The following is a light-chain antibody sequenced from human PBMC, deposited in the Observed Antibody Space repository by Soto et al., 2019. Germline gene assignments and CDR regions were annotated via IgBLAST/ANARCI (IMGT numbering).Light chain of an antibody. J-gene: IGKJ5*01. CDR1: QSVSGSS. CDR3: QQHNTWPIT. Sequence: EIVFTQSPCTLSLSPGERASLSCRASQSVSGSSLAWYQQKPGQSPRLLIYGASTRATGIPARFSGSGSGTEFTLTISSLEPEDFAVYSCQQHNTWPITFGQGTRLEI. V-gene: IGKV3D-20*02. CDR2: GAS.